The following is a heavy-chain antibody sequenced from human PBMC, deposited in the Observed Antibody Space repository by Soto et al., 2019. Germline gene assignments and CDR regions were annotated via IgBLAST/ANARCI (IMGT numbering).Heavy chain of an antibody. Sequence: QVQLVQSGAEVKKPGSSVKVSCKASGGTFSSYAISWVRQAPGQGLEWMGGIIPIFGTANYAQKFQGRVTITADESTSTAYMELSSLRSEDTAVYYCAGSYGSGSYYSRGPNWFDPWGQGTLVTVSS. D-gene: IGHD3-10*01. V-gene: IGHV1-69*01. CDR2: IIPIFGTA. CDR1: GGTFSSYA. J-gene: IGHJ5*02. CDR3: AGSYGSGSYYSRGPNWFDP.